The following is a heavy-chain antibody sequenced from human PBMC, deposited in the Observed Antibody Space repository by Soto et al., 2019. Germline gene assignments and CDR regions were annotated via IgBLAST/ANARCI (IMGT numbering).Heavy chain of an antibody. J-gene: IGHJ5*02. CDR2: IYYSGST. CDR3: ARTESGTFDP. Sequence: PSETLSLTCTVSGGSISSYYWSWIRQPPGKGLEWIGYIYYSGSTNYNPSLKSRVAISVDRSKNQFSLKLSPVTAADTAVYYCARTESGTFDPWGQGTLVTVSS. V-gene: IGHV4-59*12. CDR1: GGSISSYY. D-gene: IGHD1-7*01.